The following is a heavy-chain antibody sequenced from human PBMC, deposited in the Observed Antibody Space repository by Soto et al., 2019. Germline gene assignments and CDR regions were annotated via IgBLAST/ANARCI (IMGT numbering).Heavy chain of an antibody. Sequence: PGGSLRLSCAASGFTFSNYAMHWVRQAPGKGLEWVAVVSYDGSNKYYADSVKGRFTISRDNSKNTLDLQMSSLRPEDTAVYYCARSHIAARPLAWFDPWGQGTLVTVSS. CDR3: ARSHIAARPLAWFDP. D-gene: IGHD6-6*01. CDR2: VSYDGSNK. V-gene: IGHV3-30-3*01. J-gene: IGHJ5*02. CDR1: GFTFSNYA.